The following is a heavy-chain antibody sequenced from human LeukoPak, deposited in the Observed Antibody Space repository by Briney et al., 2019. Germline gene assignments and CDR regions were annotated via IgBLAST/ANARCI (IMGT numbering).Heavy chain of an antibody. CDR2: IYYSGST. Sequence: PSETLSLTCTVSGGSISSGGYYWSWIRQHPGKGLGWIGYIYYSGSTYYNPSLKSRVTISVDTSKNQFSLKLSSVTAADTAVYYCARVPGYSSSWYYFDYWGQGTLVTVSS. V-gene: IGHV4-31*03. CDR3: ARVPGYSSSWYYFDY. CDR1: GGSISSGGYY. D-gene: IGHD6-13*01. J-gene: IGHJ4*02.